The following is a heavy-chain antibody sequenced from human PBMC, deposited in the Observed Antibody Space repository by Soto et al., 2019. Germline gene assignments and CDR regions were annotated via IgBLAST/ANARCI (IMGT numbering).Heavy chain of an antibody. D-gene: IGHD2-2*03. CDR2: IYYSGST. CDR1: GGSISSGGYY. J-gene: IGHJ4*02. CDR3: ARTGERWILGYYFDY. V-gene: IGHV4-31*03. Sequence: QVQLQESGPGLVKPSQTLSLTCTVSGGSISSGGYYWSWLRQHPGKGLEWIEYIYYSGSTYYTPSLKSRVTISVDTSKNQFSLKLSSVTAADTAVYYCARTGERWILGYYFDYWGQGTLVTVSS.